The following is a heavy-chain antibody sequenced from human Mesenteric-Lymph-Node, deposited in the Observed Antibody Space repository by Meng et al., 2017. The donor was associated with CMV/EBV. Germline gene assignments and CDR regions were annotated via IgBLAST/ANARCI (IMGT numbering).Heavy chain of an antibody. Sequence: GGSLRLSCAASRFTFSSFAMSWVRQAPGKGLEWVSGISGSGGSTKYADSVKGRFTISRDNAKNALHLQMESLRAEDTAVYYCARDPVGMDVWGQGTTVTVSS. CDR2: ISGSGGST. CDR1: RFTFSSFA. V-gene: IGHV3-23*01. J-gene: IGHJ6*02. CDR3: ARDPVGMDV.